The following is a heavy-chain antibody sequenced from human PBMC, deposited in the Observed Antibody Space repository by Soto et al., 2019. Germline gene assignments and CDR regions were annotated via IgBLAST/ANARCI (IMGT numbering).Heavy chain of an antibody. CDR2: IHYSGNP. J-gene: IGHJ4*02. Sequence: QVQLQESGPGLVKPSETLSLTCTVSSGSISGYYWGWIRQPPGEGLEWIGYIHYSGNPHYNPSLKSRVAISVDTSRSQFSLRLSSVTAADTAVYYCARGYLGNDSYYYFDNWGQGALVTVSS. V-gene: IGHV4-59*01. CDR1: SGSISGYY. D-gene: IGHD5-12*01. CDR3: ARGYLGNDSYYYFDN.